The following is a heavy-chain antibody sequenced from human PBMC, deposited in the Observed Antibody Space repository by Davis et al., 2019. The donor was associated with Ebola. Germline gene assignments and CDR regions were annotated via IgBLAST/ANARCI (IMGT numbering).Heavy chain of an antibody. V-gene: IGHV1-69*04. CDR1: GGTFSSYA. Sequence: SVKVSCKASGGTFSSYAISWVRQAPGQGLEWMGRIIPILGIANYAQKFQGGVTITADESTSTAYMELSSLRSEDTAVYYCARDTSGGYDLVWFDPWGQGTLVTVSS. D-gene: IGHD5-12*01. J-gene: IGHJ5*02. CDR2: IIPILGIA. CDR3: ARDTSGGYDLVWFDP.